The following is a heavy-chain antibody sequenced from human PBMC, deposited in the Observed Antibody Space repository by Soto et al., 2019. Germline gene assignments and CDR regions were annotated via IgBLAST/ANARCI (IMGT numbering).Heavy chain of an antibody. Sequence: EVQLVESGGGLVQPGGSLRVSCAASGFTFSRYSMNWVRQAPGKGLEWLSYIDGSSKTIYYADSVKGRFIISRDNAKNSLYLQMNSLRDEDTAVYHCARGGVATIFGDSWGQGTLVTVSS. CDR3: ARGGVATIFGDS. CDR1: GFTFSRYS. D-gene: IGHD5-12*01. V-gene: IGHV3-48*02. J-gene: IGHJ4*02. CDR2: IDGSSKTI.